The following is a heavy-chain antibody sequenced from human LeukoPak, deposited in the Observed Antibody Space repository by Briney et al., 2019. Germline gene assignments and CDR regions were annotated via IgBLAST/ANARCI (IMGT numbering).Heavy chain of an antibody. J-gene: IGHJ5*02. Sequence: SETLSLTCAVYGGSFSGYYWSWIRQPPGKGLEWIGEINHSGSTNYNPSLKSRVTISVDTSKNQFSLKLSSVTAADTAVYYCARKDIVVVVATTRTSFDPWGQGTLVTVSS. CDR2: INHSGST. CDR3: ARKDIVVVVATTRTSFDP. V-gene: IGHV4-34*01. CDR1: GGSFSGYY. D-gene: IGHD2-15*01.